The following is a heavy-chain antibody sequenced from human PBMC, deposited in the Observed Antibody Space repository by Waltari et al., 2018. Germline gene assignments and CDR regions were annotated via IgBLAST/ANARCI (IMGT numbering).Heavy chain of an antibody. J-gene: IGHJ4*02. D-gene: IGHD5-12*01. V-gene: IGHV1-69*14. CDR1: GGTFSSYA. CDR3: ARDVRTFGGYDSAYYFDY. CDR2: IIPIFGTA. Sequence: QVQLVQSGAEVKKPGSSVKVSCKASGGTFSSYAISWVRQAPGQGLEWMGGIIPIFGTANYAQKFQGRVTITADKSTSTAYMELSSLRSEDTAGYYCARDVRTFGGYDSAYYFDYWGQGTLVTVSS.